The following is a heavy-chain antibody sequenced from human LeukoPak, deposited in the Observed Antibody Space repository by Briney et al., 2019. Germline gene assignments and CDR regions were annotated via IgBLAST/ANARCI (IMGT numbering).Heavy chain of an antibody. CDR1: GGSIRGYF. CDR2: IYYSGST. CDR3: AMAYSSSWYYFDY. V-gene: IGHV4-59*01. J-gene: IGHJ4*02. D-gene: IGHD6-13*01. Sequence: PSETLSLTCTVSGGSIRGYFWTWIRQPPGKGLEWIGYIYYSGSTNYNPSLKSRVTIAVDTSKNQFSLRLSSVTAADTPVYYCAMAYSSSWYYFDYWGQGTLVTVSS.